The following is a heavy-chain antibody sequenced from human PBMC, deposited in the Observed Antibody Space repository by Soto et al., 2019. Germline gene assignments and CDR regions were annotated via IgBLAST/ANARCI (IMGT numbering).Heavy chain of an antibody. Sequence: QAQLQESGGGVVQPGTSLRLSCAASAFSFSTSGMHWVRQAPGTGLEWVAAIWDDGGNKYYADSVRGRFTISRDNSNNMLFLQMNSLRAEDTALYYCARSSGSYFAAFYDTWGQGTLVSVSS. CDR1: AFSFSTSG. CDR2: IWDDGGNK. CDR3: ARSSGSYFAAFYDT. J-gene: IGHJ5*02. V-gene: IGHV3-33*01. D-gene: IGHD1-26*01.